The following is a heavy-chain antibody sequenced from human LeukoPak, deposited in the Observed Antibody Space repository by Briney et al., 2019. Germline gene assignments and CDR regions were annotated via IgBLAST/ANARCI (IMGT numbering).Heavy chain of an antibody. Sequence: SETLSLTCTVSGGSISSNGYYWGWIRQPPGKGLEWIGSIYYSGSTYYNVSLKSRVTISVDTSKNQFSLTLSSVTAADTAVYYCAKGGSLYFFDSWGQGTLVTVSS. CDR1: GGSISSNGYY. J-gene: IGHJ4*02. CDR2: IYYSGST. D-gene: IGHD3-10*01. V-gene: IGHV4-39*07. CDR3: AKGGSLYFFDS.